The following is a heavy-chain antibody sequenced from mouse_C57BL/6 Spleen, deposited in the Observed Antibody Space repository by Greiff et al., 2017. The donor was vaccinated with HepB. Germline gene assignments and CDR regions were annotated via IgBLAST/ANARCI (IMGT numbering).Heavy chain of an antibody. CDR3: ARHEGYYGSSVNY. D-gene: IGHD1-1*01. V-gene: IGHV5-6*01. Sequence: EVQLQESGGDLVKPGGSLKLSCAASGFTFSSYGMSWVRQTPDKRLEWVATISSGGSYTYYPDSVKGRFTISRDNAKNTLYLQMSSLKSEDTAMYYCARHEGYYGSSVNYWGQGTTLTVSS. CDR1: GFTFSSYG. CDR2: ISSGGSYT. J-gene: IGHJ2*01.